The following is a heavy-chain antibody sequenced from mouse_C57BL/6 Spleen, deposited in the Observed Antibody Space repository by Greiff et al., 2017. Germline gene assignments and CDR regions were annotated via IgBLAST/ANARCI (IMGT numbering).Heavy chain of an antibody. CDR2: INPNNGGT. D-gene: IGHD1-1*01. V-gene: IGHV1-26*01. Sequence: EVQLQQSGPELVKPGASVKISCQASGYTFTDYYMNWVKQSHGKSLEWIGDINPNNGGTSYNQKFKGKATLTVDKSSSTAYMELRSLTSEDAAVYYCARGYGSSPGWFAYWGQGTLVTVSA. CDR1: GYTFTDYY. J-gene: IGHJ3*01. CDR3: ARGYGSSPGWFAY.